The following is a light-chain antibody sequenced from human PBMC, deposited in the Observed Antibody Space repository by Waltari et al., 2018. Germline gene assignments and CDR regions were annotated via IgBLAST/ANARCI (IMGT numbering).Light chain of an antibody. Sequence: DIKTTQYSSSLSASVGDRVTINCGASPSISGYLNWYQQKPGKAPNVLIYATFSLQSGVPSSFSCSVSETDFTLTISSLQPDDFSPYYCQQSYITPPLTFGGGPKVEI. CDR2: ATF. CDR3: QQSYITPPLT. J-gene: IGKJ4*01. CDR1: PSISGY. V-gene: IGKV1-39*01.